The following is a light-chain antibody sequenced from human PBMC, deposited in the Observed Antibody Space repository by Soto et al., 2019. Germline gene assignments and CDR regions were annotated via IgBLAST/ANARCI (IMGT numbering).Light chain of an antibody. CDR1: SSDIGAYNY. CDR2: DVS. J-gene: IGLJ2*01. CDR3: SSYTRSTKLV. Sequence: SALTQPASVSGSPGQSITISCTGTSSDIGAYNYVSWYQQHPGKAPKLMIYDVSNRPSGVSNRFSGSKSGNTASLTISGLQAEDEADYYCSSYTRSTKLVFGGGTKLTVL. V-gene: IGLV2-14*03.